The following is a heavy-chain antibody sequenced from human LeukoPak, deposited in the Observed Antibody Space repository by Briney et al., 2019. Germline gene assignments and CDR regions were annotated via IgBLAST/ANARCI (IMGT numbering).Heavy chain of an antibody. CDR3: ARDRRRDGHNPSYYYFYYMDV. Sequence: SETLSLTCTVSGDSISSGSSYWSWIRQPAGKGLEWIGRIYISGSTNYNPSLKSRVTISVDTSKNQFSLKLSSVTAADTAVYYCARDRRRDGHNPSYYYFYYMDVWGKGTTVTISS. V-gene: IGHV4-61*02. CDR1: GDSISSGSSY. CDR2: IYISGST. D-gene: IGHD5-24*01. J-gene: IGHJ6*03.